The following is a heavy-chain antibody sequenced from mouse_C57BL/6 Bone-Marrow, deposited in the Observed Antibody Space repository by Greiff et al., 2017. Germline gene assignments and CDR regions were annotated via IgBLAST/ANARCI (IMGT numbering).Heavy chain of an antibody. CDR1: GFTFSSYG. CDR2: ISSGGSYT. J-gene: IGHJ3*01. CDR3: ARGGGYWFAY. Sequence: EVQRVESGGDLVKPGGSLKLSCAASGFTFSSYGMSWVRQTPDKRLEWVATISSGGSYTNYPDSVKGRFTISRDNAKNTLYLQMSSLKSEDTAMYYCARGGGYWFAYWGQGTLVTVSA. V-gene: IGHV5-6*01. D-gene: IGHD1-1*02.